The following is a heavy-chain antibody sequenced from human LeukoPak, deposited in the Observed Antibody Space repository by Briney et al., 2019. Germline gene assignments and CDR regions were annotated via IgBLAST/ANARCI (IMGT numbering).Heavy chain of an antibody. CDR1: GFTFSSYE. V-gene: IGHV3-48*03. J-gene: IGHJ5*02. CDR2: ISSSGSTI. D-gene: IGHD6-19*01. CDR3: AKDTPVIAVAFRGWFDP. Sequence: GGSLRLSCAASGFTFSSYEMNWVRQAPGKGLEWVSYISSSGSTIYYADSVKGRFTISRDNAKNSLYLQMNSLRAEDTAVYYCAKDTPVIAVAFRGWFDPWGQGILVTVSP.